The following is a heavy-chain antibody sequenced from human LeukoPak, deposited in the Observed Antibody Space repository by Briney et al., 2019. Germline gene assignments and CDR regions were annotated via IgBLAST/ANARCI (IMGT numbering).Heavy chain of an antibody. D-gene: IGHD5-12*01. CDR1: GGSISSGSYY. CDR3: ASGGYEVDY. Sequence: SETLSLTCTVSGGSISSGSYYWSWIRQPAGKGLEWIGRIYTSGSTNYNPSLKSRVTISVDTSKNQFSLKLSSVTAADTAVYYCASGGYEVDYWGQGTLVTVSS. J-gene: IGHJ4*02. V-gene: IGHV4-61*02. CDR2: IYTSGST.